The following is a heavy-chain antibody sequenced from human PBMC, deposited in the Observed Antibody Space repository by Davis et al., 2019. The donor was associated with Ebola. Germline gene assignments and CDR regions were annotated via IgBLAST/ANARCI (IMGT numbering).Heavy chain of an antibody. Sequence: GESLKISCAASGFTFSDYYMSWIRQAPGKGLEWVSYISSSSSYTNYADSVKGRFTISRDNAKNSLYLQMNSLRAEDTAVYYCAREGKGSSSNAFDIWGQGTMVTVSS. CDR2: ISSSSSYT. D-gene: IGHD6-6*01. J-gene: IGHJ3*02. V-gene: IGHV3-11*06. CDR1: GFTFSDYY. CDR3: AREGKGSSSNAFDI.